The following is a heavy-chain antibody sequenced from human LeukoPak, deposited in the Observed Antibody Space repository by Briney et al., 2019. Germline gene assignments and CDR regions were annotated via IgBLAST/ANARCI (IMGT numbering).Heavy chain of an antibody. CDR3: AHRRDYDILTGYYRSYYFDY. V-gene: IGHV2-5*01. D-gene: IGHD3-9*01. J-gene: IGHJ4*02. CDR2: IYWNDDK. Sequence: SGPTLVNPTQTLTLTCTFSGFSLSTSGVGVGWIRQPPGKALEWLALIYWNDDKRYSPSLKSRLTITKDTSKNQVVLTMTNMDPVDTATYYCAHRRDYDILTGYYRSYYFDYWGQGTLVTVSS. CDR1: GFSLSTSGVG.